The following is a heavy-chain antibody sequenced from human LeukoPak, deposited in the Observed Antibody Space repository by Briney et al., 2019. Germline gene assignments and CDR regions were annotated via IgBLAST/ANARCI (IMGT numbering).Heavy chain of an antibody. CDR1: GFTFSSYS. V-gene: IGHV3-21*01. CDR2: ISSSSSYK. D-gene: IGHD3-9*01. J-gene: IGHJ5*02. CDR3: ARDPHTYYDILTRFDP. Sequence: GGSLRLSCAASGFTFSSYSMNWVRQAPGKGLEWVSSISSSSSYKYYADSVKGRFTISRDNAKNSLYLQMNSLRAEDTAVYYCARDPHTYYDILTRFDPWGQGTLVTVSS.